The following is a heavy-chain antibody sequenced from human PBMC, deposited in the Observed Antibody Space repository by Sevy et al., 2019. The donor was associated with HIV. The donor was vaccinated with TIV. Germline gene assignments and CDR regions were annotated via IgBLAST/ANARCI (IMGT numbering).Heavy chain of an antibody. CDR3: ARASSSWTPPDY. J-gene: IGHJ4*02. D-gene: IGHD6-13*01. CDR2: IWYDGSNK. Sequence: GGSLRLSCVASGFTFSSYGMHWVRQAPGKGLEWVAVIWYDGSNKYYADSVKGRFTISRDNSKNTLYLQMNSLRAEDTAVYYCARASSSWTPPDYWGQGTLVTVSS. V-gene: IGHV3-33*01. CDR1: GFTFSSYG.